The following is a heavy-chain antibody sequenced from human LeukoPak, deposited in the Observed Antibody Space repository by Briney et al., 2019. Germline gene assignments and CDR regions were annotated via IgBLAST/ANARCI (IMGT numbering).Heavy chain of an antibody. Sequence: GSLRLSCAASGFTFSNYWMSWVRQAPGKGLEWIGSIYYSGSTYYNPSLKSRVTISVDTSKNQFSLKLSSVTAADTAVYYCARSAIYYYYMDVWGKGTTVTISS. J-gene: IGHJ6*03. D-gene: IGHD5-24*01. CDR1: GFTFSNYW. CDR3: ARSAIYYYYMDV. V-gene: IGHV4-39*01. CDR2: IYYSGST.